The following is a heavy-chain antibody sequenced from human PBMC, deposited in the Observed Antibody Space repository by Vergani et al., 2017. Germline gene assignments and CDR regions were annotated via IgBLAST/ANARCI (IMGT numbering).Heavy chain of an antibody. CDR2: ISWNSGSI. CDR3: AKDAPPRY. CDR1: GFTFDDYA. J-gene: IGHJ4*02. V-gene: IGHV3-9*01. Sequence: EVQLVESGGGLVQPGRSLRLSCAASGFTFDDYAMHWVRQAPGKGLEWVSGISWNSGSIGYADSVKGRFTISRDNAKNSLYLQMNSLRVEDTAVYYCAKDAPPRYWGQGTLVTVSS.